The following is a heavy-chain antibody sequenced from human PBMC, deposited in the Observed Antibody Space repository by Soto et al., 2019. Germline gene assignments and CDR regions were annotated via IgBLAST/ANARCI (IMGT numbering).Heavy chain of an antibody. CDR3: ARERANFGDLDY. D-gene: IGHD4-17*01. J-gene: IGHJ4*02. CDR2: IYTSGST. V-gene: IGHV4-4*07. CDR1: GGSISSYY. Sequence: QVRLQESGPRLVKPSETLSLTCTVSGGSISSYYWTWIRQPAGKGLEWIGRIYTSGSTNYNPSLKSRVTMPVDTSKSQFSLRLSSVTAADTALYYCARERANFGDLDYWGQGALVTVSS.